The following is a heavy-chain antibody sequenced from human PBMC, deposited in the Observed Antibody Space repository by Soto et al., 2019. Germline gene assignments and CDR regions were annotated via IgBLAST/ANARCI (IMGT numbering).Heavy chain of an antibody. V-gene: IGHV3-48*02. CDR1: GLTFSNYN. Sequence: EVPLVESGGGLVQPGGSLRLSCAASGLTFSNYNMNWVRQAPGKGLEWVSYISSSGSTMYYADSVKGRFTISRDNAKNSLYLQMNSLRDEDTAVYYCVSGGTTGGWGQGTLVTVSS. J-gene: IGHJ4*02. D-gene: IGHD1-1*01. CDR3: VSGGTTGG. CDR2: ISSSGSTM.